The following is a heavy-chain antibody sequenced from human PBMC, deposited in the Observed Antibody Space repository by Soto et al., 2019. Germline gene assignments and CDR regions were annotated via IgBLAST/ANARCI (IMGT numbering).Heavy chain of an antibody. V-gene: IGHV4-59*01. Sequence: LSLTCTVSGGSISSYYWSWIRQPPGKGLEWIGYIYYSGSTNYNPSLKSRVTISVDTSKNQFSLKLSSVTAADTAVYYCARVTARWFDPWGQGTLVTVSS. J-gene: IGHJ5*02. D-gene: IGHD6-6*01. CDR3: ARVTARWFDP. CDR2: IYYSGST. CDR1: GGSISSYY.